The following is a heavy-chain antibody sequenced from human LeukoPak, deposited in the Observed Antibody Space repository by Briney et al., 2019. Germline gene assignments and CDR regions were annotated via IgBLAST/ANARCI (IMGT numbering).Heavy chain of an antibody. V-gene: IGHV3-23*01. CDR3: AKKFGSSNWYVGFDY. CDR1: GFTFSSYA. Sequence: PGGSLRLSCAASGFTFSSYAMSWVRQAPGKGLEWVSAISGSGGSTYYADSVKGRFTISRDNSKNTLGLQMNSLRVEDMAVYYCAKKFGSSNWYVGFDYWGQGTLVTVSS. CDR2: ISGSGGST. D-gene: IGHD6-19*01. J-gene: IGHJ4*02.